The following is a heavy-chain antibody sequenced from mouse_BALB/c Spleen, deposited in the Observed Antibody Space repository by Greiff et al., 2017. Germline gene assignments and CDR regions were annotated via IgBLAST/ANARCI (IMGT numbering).Heavy chain of an antibody. CDR3: ARSYSYYGSSGDAMDY. CDR1: GFTFSSYD. V-gene: IGHV5-12-1*01. CDR2: ISSGGGST. J-gene: IGHJ4*01. D-gene: IGHD1-1*01. Sequence: EVKLMESGGGLVKPGGSLKLSCAASGFTFSSYDMSWVRQTPEKRLEWVAYISSGGGSTYYPDTVKGRFTISRDNAKNTLYLQMSSLKSEDTAMYYCARSYSYYGSSGDAMDYWGQGTSVTVSS.